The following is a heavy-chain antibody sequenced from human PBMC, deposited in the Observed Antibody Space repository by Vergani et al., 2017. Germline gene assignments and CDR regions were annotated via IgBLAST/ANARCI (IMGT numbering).Heavy chain of an antibody. D-gene: IGHD4-11*01. V-gene: IGHV3-23*01. Sequence: EVQLLESGGGLVQPGGSLRLSCAASGFTFSSYAMSWVRQVPGKGLEWVSGISGSGGSTYYADSVKGRFTISRDNSKNTLYLQMNSLRAEDTAVYYCAKTNSNYEAMGSDIDYWGQGTLVTVSS. CDR1: GFTFSSYA. CDR2: ISGSGGST. CDR3: AKTNSNYEAMGSDIDY. J-gene: IGHJ4*02.